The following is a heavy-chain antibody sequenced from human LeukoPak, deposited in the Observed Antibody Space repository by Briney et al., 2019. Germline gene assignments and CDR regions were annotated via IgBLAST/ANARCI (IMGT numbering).Heavy chain of an antibody. Sequence: GGALRLSCVPSGVTFSSDITNWGREGPGEGLEWVSSISSSSSYIYYADSVKGRFTISRDNAKNSLCLQMNSLRAEDTAVYYCASWSYYYYWGQGTLVTVSS. V-gene: IGHV3-21*01. CDR2: ISSSSSYI. J-gene: IGHJ4*02. D-gene: IGHD3-3*01. CDR1: GVTFSSDI. CDR3: ASWSYYYY.